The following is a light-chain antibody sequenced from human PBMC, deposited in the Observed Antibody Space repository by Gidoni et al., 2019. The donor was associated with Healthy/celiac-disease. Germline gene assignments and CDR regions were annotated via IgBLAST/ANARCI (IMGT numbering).Light chain of an antibody. Sequence: DIQMTQSPSSLSASVGDRVTITCQASQDISNYLNWYQQKPGKAPKLPIYDASNLETGVPSRFSGSGSGTDFTFTISSLQPEDIATYYCQQDDNLPPFTFGGGTKVEIK. V-gene: IGKV1-33*01. J-gene: IGKJ4*01. CDR2: DAS. CDR3: QQDDNLPPFT. CDR1: QDISNY.